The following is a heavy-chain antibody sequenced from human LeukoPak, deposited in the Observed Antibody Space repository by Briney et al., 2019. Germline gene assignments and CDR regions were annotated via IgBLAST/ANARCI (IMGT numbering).Heavy chain of an antibody. V-gene: IGHV1-69*05. D-gene: IGHD6-19*01. CDR2: IIPIFGTA. J-gene: IGHJ4*02. CDR3: ARDLWDRQWHGDY. Sequence: SVKVSCKASGGTFSRCAISWVRQAPGQGLEWMGGIIPIFGTANYAQKFQGRVTITTDESMSTAYMELSSLRSEDTAVYYCARDLWDRQWHGDYWGQGTLVTVSS. CDR1: GGTFSRCA.